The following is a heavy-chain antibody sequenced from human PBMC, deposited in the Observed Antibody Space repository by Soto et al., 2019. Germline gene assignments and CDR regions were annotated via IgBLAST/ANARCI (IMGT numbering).Heavy chain of an antibody. CDR2: VYYSGGT. CDR1: GGSFSSYY. D-gene: IGHD2-2*01. J-gene: IGHJ6*03. CDR3: AGRDCSTTSCYSSDYYYVDV. V-gene: IGHV4-59*08. Sequence: QVQLQESGPGLVRPSETLSLTCTVSGGSFSSYYWTWIRQPPGKGLEWMGYVYYSGGTDYNPSLKRRVTISVDTPKNQFSLKLNSVTAADTAVYYAAGRDCSTTSCYSSDYYYVDVWGRGTTVTVSS.